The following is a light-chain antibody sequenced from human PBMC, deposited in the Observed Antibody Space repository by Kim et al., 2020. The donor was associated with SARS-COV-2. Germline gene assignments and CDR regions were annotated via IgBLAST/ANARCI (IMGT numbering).Light chain of an antibody. V-gene: IGLV3-21*04. J-gene: IGLJ2*01. Sequence: SYELTQPPSVSVAPGKTARITCGGNNLGRQSVHWYQQKPGQAPVLVIYYDDNRPSGIPERFSGSNSGNTATLTISRVEAGDEADYYVKVWASSSDHVVFG. CDR2: YDD. CDR1: NLGRQS. CDR3: KVWASSSDHVV.